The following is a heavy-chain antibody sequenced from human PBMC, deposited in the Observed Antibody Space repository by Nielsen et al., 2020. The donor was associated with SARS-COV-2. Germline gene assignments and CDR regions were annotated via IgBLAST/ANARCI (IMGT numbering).Heavy chain of an antibody. CDR1: GFTFSSYS. V-gene: IGHV3-30*03. CDR2: ISYDARNV. CDR3: ASCCRSVTYFDY. D-gene: IGHD4-11*01. Sequence: GESLKISCAASGFTFSSYSMNWVRQTPGKGLEWVAVISYDARNVDYADSVKGRFTISRDNSKNTLYLQMNSLRAEDTAVYYCASCCRSVTYFDYWGQGTLVTVSS. J-gene: IGHJ4*02.